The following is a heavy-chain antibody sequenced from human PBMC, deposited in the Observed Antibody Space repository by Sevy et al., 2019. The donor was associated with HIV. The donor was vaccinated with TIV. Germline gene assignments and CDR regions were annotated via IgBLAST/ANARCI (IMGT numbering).Heavy chain of an antibody. CDR1: GLTFSDFS. V-gene: IGHV3-21*06. CDR3: ATGTLLGPLPFQY. J-gene: IGHJ1*01. D-gene: IGHD3-16*01. CDR2: ITTTSSYV. Sequence: GGSLRLSCAASGLTFSDFSMSWVRQSPGKGLEWVSSITTTSSYVYYADSVKGRFTTSRDNAKTSLYLQLNSLTVDDTAVYYCATGTLLGPLPFQYWGQGTLVTVSS.